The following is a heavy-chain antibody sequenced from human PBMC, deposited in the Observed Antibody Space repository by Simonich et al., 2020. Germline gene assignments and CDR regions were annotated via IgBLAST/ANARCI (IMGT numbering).Heavy chain of an antibody. CDR1: GGSFSGYY. CDR2: INHSGST. CDR3: ARGKNYDILTGGWYFDL. V-gene: IGHV4-34*01. Sequence: QEQLQQWGAGLLKPSETLSLTCAVYGGSFSGYYWSWIRQPPGKGLEWIGEINHSGSTNYNPSLKSRVTISVDTSKNQFSLKLSSVTAADTAVYYCARGKNYDILTGGWYFDLWGRGTLVTVSS. J-gene: IGHJ2*01. D-gene: IGHD3-9*01.